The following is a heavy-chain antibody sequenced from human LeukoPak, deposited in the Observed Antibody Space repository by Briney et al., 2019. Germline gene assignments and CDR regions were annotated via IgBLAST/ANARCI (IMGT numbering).Heavy chain of an antibody. D-gene: IGHD3-22*01. CDR3: ASGDSSGYPLDY. CDR2: INSDGSST. CDR1: GFTFSSYS. V-gene: IGHV3-74*01. J-gene: IGHJ4*02. Sequence: PGGSLRLSCAAYGFTFSSYSMNWVRQAPGKGLVWVSRINSDGSSTSYADSVKGRFTISRDNAKNTLYLQMNSLRAEDTAVYYCASGDSSGYPLDYWGQGTLVTVSS.